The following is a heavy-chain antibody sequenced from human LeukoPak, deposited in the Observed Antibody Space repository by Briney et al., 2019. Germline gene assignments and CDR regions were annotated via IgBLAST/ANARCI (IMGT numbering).Heavy chain of an antibody. D-gene: IGHD2-21*02. J-gene: IGHJ4*02. CDR3: ARVAGRCGGDCYSSDS. CDR1: GDSLSSSY. V-gene: IGHV4-59*01. CDR2: MYNSGST. Sequence: PSETLTLTCSVSGDSLSSSYWSWIRQPPGKGLVWIGYMYNSGSTNYNPSLKSRVTISVDTSKNQFSLMLTSVTAADTAVYFCARVAGRCGGDCYSSDSWGQGTLVTVSS.